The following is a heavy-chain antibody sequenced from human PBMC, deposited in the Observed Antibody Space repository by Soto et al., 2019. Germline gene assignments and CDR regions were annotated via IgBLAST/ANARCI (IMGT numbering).Heavy chain of an antibody. V-gene: IGHV1-69*13. D-gene: IGHD1-26*01. J-gene: IGHJ3*02. Sequence: SVKVSCKASGGTFSSYAISWVRQPPGQGLEWMGGIIPIFGTANYAQKFQGRVTITADESTSTAYMELSSLRSEDTAVYYCARERDGSYLNDAFDIWGQGTMVTVSS. CDR3: ARERDGSYLNDAFDI. CDR1: GGTFSSYA. CDR2: IIPIFGTA.